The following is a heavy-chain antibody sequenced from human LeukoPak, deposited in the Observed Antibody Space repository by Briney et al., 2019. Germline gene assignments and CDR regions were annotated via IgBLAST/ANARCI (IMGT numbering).Heavy chain of an antibody. Sequence: ASVKVFCKASGGTFSSYAISWVRQAPGQGLEWMGGIIPIFGTANYAQKFQGRVTITADESTSTAYMELSSLRSEDTAVYYCARHIAVAGPGYFDLWGRGTLVTVSS. D-gene: IGHD6-19*01. V-gene: IGHV1-69*13. CDR1: GGTFSSYA. J-gene: IGHJ2*01. CDR3: ARHIAVAGPGYFDL. CDR2: IIPIFGTA.